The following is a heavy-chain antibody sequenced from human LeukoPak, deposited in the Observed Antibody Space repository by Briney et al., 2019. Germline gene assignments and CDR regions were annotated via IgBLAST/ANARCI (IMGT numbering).Heavy chain of an antibody. CDR3: ARIRDYHDSSGYSYGYYGMDV. CDR1: GFTFSSYS. J-gene: IGHJ6*02. Sequence: PGGSLRLSCAASGFTFSSYSMNWVRQAPGKGLEWVSYISSSSSTIYYADSVKGRFTISRDNAKNSLYLQMNSLRAEDTAVYYCARIRDYHDSSGYSYGYYGMDVWGQGTTVTVSS. CDR2: ISSSSSTI. V-gene: IGHV3-48*04. D-gene: IGHD3-22*01.